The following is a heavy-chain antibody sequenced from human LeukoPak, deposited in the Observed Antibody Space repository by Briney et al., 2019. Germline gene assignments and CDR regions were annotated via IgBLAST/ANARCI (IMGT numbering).Heavy chain of an antibody. Sequence: PSETLSLTCTVSGGSISSYYWSWIRQPPGKGLEWIGYIYYSGSTNYNPALKSRVTISVDTSRNQFSLKLSSVTAADTAVYYCARRVYSTSWSYYFDHWGQGTLVTVSS. CDR1: GGSISSYY. V-gene: IGHV4-59*01. CDR3: ARRVYSTSWSYYFDH. CDR2: IYYSGST. J-gene: IGHJ4*02. D-gene: IGHD6-13*01.